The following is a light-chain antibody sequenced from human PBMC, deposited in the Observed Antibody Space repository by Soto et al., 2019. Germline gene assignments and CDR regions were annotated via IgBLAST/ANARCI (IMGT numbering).Light chain of an antibody. CDR2: EVT. Sequence: QSALTQPPSASGSPGQSVTISCTGTSSDVGGYNYVYWYQQHPGKAPKLMLYEVTKRPSGVADRFSGSKSGNTACLTDSGLQAEDEADYYCSSYAHSNSYVFGTGTKLTVL. V-gene: IGLV2-8*01. J-gene: IGLJ1*01. CDR1: SSDVGGYNY. CDR3: SSYAHSNSYV.